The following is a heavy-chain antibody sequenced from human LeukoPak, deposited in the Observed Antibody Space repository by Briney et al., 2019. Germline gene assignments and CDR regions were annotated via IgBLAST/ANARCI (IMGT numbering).Heavy chain of an antibody. CDR1: GFTFSDCF. V-gene: IGHV3-11*04. J-gene: IGHJ6*03. CDR2: TSSSGDIT. Sequence: GGTLRLSCAASGFTFSDCFMSWIRQAPGRGLEWISYTSSSGDITYYADSVKGRFTISRDNAKNSLYLQMNSLRAEDTAVYYCARDLSPYPTYYYYMDVWGKGTTVTVSS. CDR3: ARDLSPYPTYYYYMDV.